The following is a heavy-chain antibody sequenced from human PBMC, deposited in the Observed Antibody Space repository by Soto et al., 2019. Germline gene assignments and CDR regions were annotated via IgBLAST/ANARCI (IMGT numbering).Heavy chain of an antibody. CDR1: GFTFSSYW. J-gene: IGHJ4*02. V-gene: IGHV3-7*01. CDR3: ATTTIVVFGNKTAYYFDY. D-gene: IGHD2-15*01. Sequence: EVQLVESGGGLVQPGGSLRLSCAASGFTFSSYWMSWVRQALGKGLEWVANIKQDGSEKYYVDSVKGRFTISRDNAKNSLYLQMNSLRAEDTAVYYCATTTIVVFGNKTAYYFDYWGQGTLVTVSS. CDR2: IKQDGSEK.